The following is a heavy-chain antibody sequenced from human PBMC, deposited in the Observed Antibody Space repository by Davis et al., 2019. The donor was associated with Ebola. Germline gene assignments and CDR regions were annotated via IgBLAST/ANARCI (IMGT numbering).Heavy chain of an antibody. CDR1: ESIFSFYW. D-gene: IGHD2-21*02. CDR3: AAYCGGDCGLDY. CDR2: IYPGDSDT. V-gene: IGHV5-51*01. J-gene: IGHJ4*02. Sequence: GESLKISCKGSESIFSFYWIGWVRQMPGKGLEWMGIIYPGDSDTRYTPSFQGQVTISVDNSINTAYLQWASLKASDTAMYFCAAYCGGDCGLDYWGQGTLVTVSS.